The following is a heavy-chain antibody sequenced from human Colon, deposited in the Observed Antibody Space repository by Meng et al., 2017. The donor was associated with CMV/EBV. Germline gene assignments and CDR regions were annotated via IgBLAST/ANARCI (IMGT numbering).Heavy chain of an antibody. V-gene: IGHV4-4*02. CDR1: GGSFSTSDW. Sequence: GSLRLSCSVSGGSFSTSDWWNCVRQAPGKGLEWIGESHHSERPNYNPSLKSRVTISVDKSKTHISLNLSSVTAADTAVYYCARAQSSSTWAYFYGMDVWGQGTTVTVSS. D-gene: IGHD6-6*01. J-gene: IGHJ6*02. CDR3: ARAQSSSTWAYFYGMDV. CDR2: SHHSERP.